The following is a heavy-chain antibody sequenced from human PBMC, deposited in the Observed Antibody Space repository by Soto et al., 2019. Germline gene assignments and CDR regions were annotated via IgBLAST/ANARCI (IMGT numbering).Heavy chain of an antibody. Sequence: EVQMLESGGGLVQPGGSLRLSCAASGFTFSSYALTWVRQAPGKGLEWVSSITGSGDYTRYTDSVKGRFTINRDNAKTPLFLQMKSLRVDDTAIYYCGKDPNGDYFGAFEFWGQGTMVTVSS. V-gene: IGHV3-23*01. D-gene: IGHD4-17*01. J-gene: IGHJ3*01. CDR1: GFTFSSYA. CDR2: ITGSGDYT. CDR3: GKDPNGDYFGAFEF.